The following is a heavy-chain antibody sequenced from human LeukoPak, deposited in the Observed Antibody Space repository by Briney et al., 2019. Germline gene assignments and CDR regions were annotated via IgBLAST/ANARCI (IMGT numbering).Heavy chain of an antibody. D-gene: IGHD2-2*01. J-gene: IGHJ4*02. CDR1: GFTFSSYW. Sequence: PGGSLRLSCAVSGFTFSSYWMSWVRQAPGKGLEWVAKINQYGTEKYYVDSVKGRFTISRDNAKNSLYLQMNSLRADDTAVYYCAREVREVPHWGQGTLVSVSS. V-gene: IGHV3-7*04. CDR3: AREVREVPH. CDR2: INQYGTEK.